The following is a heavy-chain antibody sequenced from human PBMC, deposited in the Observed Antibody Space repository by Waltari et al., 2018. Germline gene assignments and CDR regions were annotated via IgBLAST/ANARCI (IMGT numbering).Heavy chain of an antibody. Sequence: QVQLQQWGAGLLKPSETLSLTCAVYGGSFSGYYWSWIRQPPGRGLEWIGEINHSGSTNDNPSLKSRVTMSVDTSKNQFSLKVSSVTAADTAVYYCAREGYSSGWYYFDYWGQGTLVTVSS. CDR3: AREGYSSGWYYFDY. CDR2: INHSGST. J-gene: IGHJ4*02. D-gene: IGHD6-19*01. V-gene: IGHV4-34*01. CDR1: GGSFSGYY.